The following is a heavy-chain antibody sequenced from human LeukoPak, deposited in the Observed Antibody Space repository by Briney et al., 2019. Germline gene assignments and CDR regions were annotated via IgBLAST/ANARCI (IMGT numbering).Heavy chain of an antibody. J-gene: IGHJ3*02. CDR2: IYYSGST. D-gene: IGHD3-22*01. V-gene: IGHV4-30-4*01. CDR3: ARDLPYYYDSSGYSSPQAFDI. CDR1: GGSISSGDYY. Sequence: SQTLSLTCTVSGGSISSGDYYWSWIRQPPGRGLEWIGYIYYSGSTYYNPSLKSRVTISVDTSKNQFSLKLSSVTAADTPVYFCARDLPYYYDSSGYSSPQAFDIWGQGTMVTVSS.